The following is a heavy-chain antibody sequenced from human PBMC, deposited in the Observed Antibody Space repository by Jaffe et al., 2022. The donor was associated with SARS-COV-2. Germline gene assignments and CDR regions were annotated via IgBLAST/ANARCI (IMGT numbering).Heavy chain of an antibody. CDR1: GGTFSSYA. V-gene: IGHV1-69*01. J-gene: IGHJ4*02. D-gene: IGHD3-9*01. Sequence: QVQLVQSGAEVKKPGSSVKVSCKASGGTFSSYAISWVRQAPGQGLEWMGGIIPIFGTANYAQKFQGRVTITADESTSTAYMELSSLRSEDTAVYYCASGNYDILTGYSITSFDYWGQGTLVTVSS. CDR3: ASGNYDILTGYSITSFDY. CDR2: IIPIFGTA.